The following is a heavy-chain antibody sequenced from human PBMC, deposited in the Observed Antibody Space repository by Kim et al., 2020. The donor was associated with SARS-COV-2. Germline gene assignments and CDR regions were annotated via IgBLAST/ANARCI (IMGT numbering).Heavy chain of an antibody. J-gene: IGHJ5*02. D-gene: IGHD3-3*01. CDR3: ARAIEVHDFWSGYPSGTHWFDP. CDR1: GGSISSGGYY. Sequence: SETLSLTCTVSGGSISSGGYYWSWIRQHPGKGLEWIGYIYYSGSTYYNPSLKSRVTISVDTSKNQFSLKLSSVTAADTAVYYCARAIEVHDFWSGYPSGTHWFDPWGQGTLVTVSS. CDR2: IYYSGST. V-gene: IGHV4-31*03.